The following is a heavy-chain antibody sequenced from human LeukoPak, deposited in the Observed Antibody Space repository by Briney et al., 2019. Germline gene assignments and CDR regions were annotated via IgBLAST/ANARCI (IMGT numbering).Heavy chain of an antibody. J-gene: IGHJ5*01. CDR1: GFTFSSYP. D-gene: IGHD4-23*01. CDR3: ARDRGNSDPGDWFDS. V-gene: IGHV3-21*04. Sequence: PGGSLRLSCAASGFTFSSYPMHWVRQAPGKGLEWVSSISSRSSYIYYADSVKGRFTISRDNAKNSLFLQMNSLRAEDTAVYYCARDRGNSDPGDWFDSWGQGTLVTVSS. CDR2: ISSRSSYI.